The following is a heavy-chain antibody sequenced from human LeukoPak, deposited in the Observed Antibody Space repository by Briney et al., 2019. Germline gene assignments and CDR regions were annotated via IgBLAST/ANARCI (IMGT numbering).Heavy chain of an antibody. CDR2: IIPILGIA. J-gene: IGHJ5*02. CDR3: TRDFIVVVAATGGWFDP. Sequence: GASVKVSCKASGGTFSSYAISWVRQAPGQGLEWMGRIIPILGIANYAQKFQGRVTITADKSTSTAYMELSSLRSEDTAVYYCTRDFIVVVAATGGWFDPWGQGALVTVSS. V-gene: IGHV1-69*04. CDR1: GGTFSSYA. D-gene: IGHD2-15*01.